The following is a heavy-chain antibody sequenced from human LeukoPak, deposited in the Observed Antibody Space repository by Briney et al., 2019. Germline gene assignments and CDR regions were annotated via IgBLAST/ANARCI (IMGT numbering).Heavy chain of an antibody. Sequence: ASVKVSCKASGYTFNTYGITWVRQAPGQGLEWMGWISGYNGKTKYAQNLQDRVTMTTDTSTTTAYMELRSLRSDDTAVYYCARVTHRSADAFDIWGQGTMVTVSS. J-gene: IGHJ3*02. D-gene: IGHD1-14*01. V-gene: IGHV1-18*01. CDR3: ARVTHRSADAFDI. CDR1: GYTFNTYG. CDR2: ISGYNGKT.